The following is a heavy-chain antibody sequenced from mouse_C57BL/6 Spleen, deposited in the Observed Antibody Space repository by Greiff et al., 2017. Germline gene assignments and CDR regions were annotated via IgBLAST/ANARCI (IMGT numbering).Heavy chain of an antibody. D-gene: IGHD1-1*01. CDR3: AIYYYGSSYVGAMDY. J-gene: IGHJ4*01. V-gene: IGHV3-6*01. CDR1: GYSITSGYY. CDR2: ISYDGSN. Sequence: EVKLMESGPGLVKPSQSLSLTCSVTGYSITSGYYWNWIRQFPGNKLEWMGYISYDGSNNYNPSLKNRISITRDTSKNQFFLKLNSVTTEDTATYYCAIYYYGSSYVGAMDYWGQGTSVTVSS.